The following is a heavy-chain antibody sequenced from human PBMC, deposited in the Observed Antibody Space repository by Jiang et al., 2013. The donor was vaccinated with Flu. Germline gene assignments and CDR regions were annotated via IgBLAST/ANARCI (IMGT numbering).Heavy chain of an antibody. Sequence: PGLVKPSQTLSLTCNVSGGSISRGDYFWSWIRQHPGKGLEWIGYIYRSGTKYYNPSLKSRVSLSVDTSKNQFSLHLSSVTAADTAIYYCARDNFYETTGYSGFFDYWGQGALVTVSS. CDR2: IYRSGTK. CDR1: GGSISRGDYF. D-gene: IGHD2/OR15-2a*01. V-gene: IGHV4-31*03. CDR3: ARDNFYETTGYSGFFDY. J-gene: IGHJ4*02.